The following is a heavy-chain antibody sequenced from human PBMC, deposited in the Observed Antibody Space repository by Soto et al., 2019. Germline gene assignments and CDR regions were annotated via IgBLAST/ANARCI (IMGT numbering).Heavy chain of an antibody. V-gene: IGHV3-13*01. CDR1: GLTFSSYD. CDR3: ARGRSFSYDSTPPPMFDP. J-gene: IGHJ5*02. CDR2: IGTLSDT. Sequence: PGGSLRLSCAGSGLTFSSYDIHWVRQAPGKGLEWVSGIGTLSDTFYAASVQGRFTISRQNVKNSVYLQMNSLRAGDTAFYYCARGRSFSYDSTPPPMFDPWGQGTLVTVSS. D-gene: IGHD3-10*01.